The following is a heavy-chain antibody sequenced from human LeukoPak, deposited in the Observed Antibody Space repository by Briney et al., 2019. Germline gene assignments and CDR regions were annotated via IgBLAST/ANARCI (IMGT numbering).Heavy chain of an antibody. CDR2: ISPHGSST. V-gene: IGHV3-64*01. CDR3: ARGPSSYFYMDV. J-gene: IGHJ6*03. CDR1: GFTFSSYA. Sequence: GGSLRLSCAASGFTFSSYAMHWVRQAPGKGLEYVSAISPHGSSTYYANSVKGRFTISRDNSKNTLYLQMGSLRPEDTAVYYCARGPSSYFYMDVWGKGTTVTISS.